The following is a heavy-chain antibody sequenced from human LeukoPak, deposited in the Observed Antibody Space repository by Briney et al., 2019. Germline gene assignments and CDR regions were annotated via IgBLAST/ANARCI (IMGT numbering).Heavy chain of an antibody. CDR2: TYASGSF. CDR3: TRGAYYYDD. D-gene: IGHD3-10*01. Sequence: PSETLSLTCTASGASITSYYWSWIRQPAGKGLEWIGRTYASGSFDYSPSLRGRVTISVDKPRNQLSLRLRSVTAADTAVYYCTRGAYYYDDWGQGTLVTVSS. J-gene: IGHJ4*02. V-gene: IGHV4-4*07. CDR1: GASITSYY.